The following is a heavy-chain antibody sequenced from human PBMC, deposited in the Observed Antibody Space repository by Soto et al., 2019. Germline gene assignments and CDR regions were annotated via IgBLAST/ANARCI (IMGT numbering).Heavy chain of an antibody. J-gene: IGHJ3*02. V-gene: IGHV3-15*01. CDR1: GFSFNNVW. CDR2: IKSKADGGTA. Sequence: GGSLRLCCAASGFSFNNVWMSWVRQTPGKGLEWVGRIKSKADGGTADYAAPLKGRVTISRDDSTNTLDLQMNNLKTEDTGVYFCANNRFDIWGQGTMVTVSS. CDR3: ANNRFDI.